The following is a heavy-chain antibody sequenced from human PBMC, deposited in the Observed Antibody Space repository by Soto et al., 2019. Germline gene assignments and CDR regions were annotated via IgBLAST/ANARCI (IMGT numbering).Heavy chain of an antibody. V-gene: IGHV3-48*03. CDR1: GFTFSSYE. Sequence: VGSLRLSCAASGFTFSSYEMNWVRQAPGKGLEWVSYISSSGSTIYYADSVKGRFTISRDNAKNSLYLQMNSLRAEDTAVYYCARTTVVTPAFDYWGQGTLVTVSS. CDR2: ISSSGSTI. D-gene: IGHD4-17*01. CDR3: ARTTVVTPAFDY. J-gene: IGHJ4*02.